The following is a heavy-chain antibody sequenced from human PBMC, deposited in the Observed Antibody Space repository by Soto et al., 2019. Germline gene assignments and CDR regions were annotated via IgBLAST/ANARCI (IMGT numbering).Heavy chain of an antibody. CDR2: IVVGSGNT. Sequence: GASVKVSGKASGFTFTSSAMQWVRQARGQRLEWIGWIVVGSGNTNYAQKFQERVTITRGMSTSTAYMELSSLRSEDTAVYYCAADRRSIAAAGPIFDYWGQGTLVTVSS. CDR1: GFTFTSSA. V-gene: IGHV1-58*02. D-gene: IGHD6-13*01. CDR3: AADRRSIAAAGPIFDY. J-gene: IGHJ4*02.